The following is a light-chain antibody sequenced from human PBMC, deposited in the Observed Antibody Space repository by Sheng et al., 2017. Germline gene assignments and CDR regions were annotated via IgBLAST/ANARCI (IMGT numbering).Light chain of an antibody. Sequence: QSALTQPASVSGSPGQSITVSCTATSSDVGDFNFVSWYQQHPGEAPKLILYDVSHRPSGVSHRFSGFRSGNTASLAISGLQAEDEAAYYCSSYTTVNTLLFGGGTKLTVL. J-gene: IGLJ2*01. CDR2: DVS. CDR3: SSYTTVNTLL. V-gene: IGLV2-14*03. CDR1: SSDVGDFNF.